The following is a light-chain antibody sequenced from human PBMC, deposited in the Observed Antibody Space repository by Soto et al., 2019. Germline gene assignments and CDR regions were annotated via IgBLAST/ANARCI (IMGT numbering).Light chain of an antibody. Sequence: EIVLTQSPATLSLSPGERATLSCRASQSVSSSLAWYQQKPGQAPRLLIYGASNGAAGIPARFSGTGSGTDFTLTISSLDPDDFAVYYCQHRYNWPLTFVGGTKVEIK. CDR1: QSVSSS. V-gene: IGKV3-11*01. CDR3: QHRYNWPLT. CDR2: GAS. J-gene: IGKJ4*01.